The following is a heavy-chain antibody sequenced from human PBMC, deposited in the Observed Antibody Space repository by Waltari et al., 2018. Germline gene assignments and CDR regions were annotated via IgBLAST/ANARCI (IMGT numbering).Heavy chain of an antibody. CDR1: GYSISSGYY. Sequence: QVQLQESGPGLVKPSETLSLTCAVSGYSISSGYYWGWIRQHPGKGLEWIGSIYHSGSTYYNPSLKSRVTISVDTSKNQFSLKLSSVTAADTAVYYCARHVRDYGDYGCMDVWGQGTTVTVSS. CDR2: IYHSGST. D-gene: IGHD4-17*01. CDR3: ARHVRDYGDYGCMDV. J-gene: IGHJ6*02. V-gene: IGHV4-38-2*01.